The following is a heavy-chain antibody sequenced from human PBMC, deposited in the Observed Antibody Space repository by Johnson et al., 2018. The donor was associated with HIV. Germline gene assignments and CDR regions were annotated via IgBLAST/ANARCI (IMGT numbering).Heavy chain of an antibody. Sequence: QVQLVESGGGLVQPGGSLRVSCAASGFTVSSNYMSWVRQAPGKGLAWVAVIWYDGSNKYSADSAKCRFTISRDNSKKTLYLQMNSLGAEDTALYYCARPADYGDYSRDAFDIWGQGTMVTVSS. J-gene: IGHJ3*02. D-gene: IGHD4-17*01. V-gene: IGHV3-33*08. CDR1: GFTVSSNY. CDR3: ARPADYGDYSRDAFDI. CDR2: IWYDGSNK.